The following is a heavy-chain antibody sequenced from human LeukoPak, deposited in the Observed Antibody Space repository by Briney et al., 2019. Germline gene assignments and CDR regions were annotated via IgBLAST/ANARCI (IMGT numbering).Heavy chain of an antibody. Sequence: GGSLRLSCAASGFTFGDYYMSWIRQAPGKGLEWVSYISSSGSTIYYADSVKGRFTISRDNAKNSLYLQMNSLRAEDTAVYYCARITWIQKRYYFDYWGQGTLVTVSS. CDR1: GFTFGDYY. V-gene: IGHV3-11*01. D-gene: IGHD5-18*01. CDR3: ARITWIQKRYYFDY. CDR2: ISSSGSTI. J-gene: IGHJ4*02.